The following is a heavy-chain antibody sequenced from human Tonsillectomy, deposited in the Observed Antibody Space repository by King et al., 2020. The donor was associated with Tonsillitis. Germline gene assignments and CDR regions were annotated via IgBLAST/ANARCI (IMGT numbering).Heavy chain of an antibody. CDR1: GFTFSNYN. V-gene: IGHV3-21*01. Sequence: VQLVESGGGLVKPGGSLRLSCAASGFTFSNYNMNWVRQAPGKGLEWVASITSGSRYIYYADSVKGRFTISRDNAKNSLFLEMNSLRAEDTAVYFCARVKLSSSGWFDDWGQGTLVIVSS. CDR2: ITSGSRYI. D-gene: IGHD6-19*01. CDR3: ARVKLSSSGWFDD. J-gene: IGHJ5*02.